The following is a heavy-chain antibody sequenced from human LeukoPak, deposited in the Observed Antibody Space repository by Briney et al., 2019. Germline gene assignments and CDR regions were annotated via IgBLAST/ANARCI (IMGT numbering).Heavy chain of an antibody. CDR2: ISYDGSNK. Sequence: PGRSLRLSCAASGFTFSSYGMHWVRQAPGKGLEWLAVISYDGSNKYYADSVKGRFTISRDNSKNTLYLQMNSLRAEDTAVYYCAKGYCSGGSCYGLGYYYYYGMDVWGQGTTVTVSS. CDR3: AKGYCSGGSCYGLGYYYYYGMDV. J-gene: IGHJ6*02. CDR1: GFTFSSYG. V-gene: IGHV3-30*18. D-gene: IGHD2-15*01.